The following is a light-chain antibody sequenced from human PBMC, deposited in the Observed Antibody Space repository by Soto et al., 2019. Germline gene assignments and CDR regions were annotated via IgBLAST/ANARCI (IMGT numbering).Light chain of an antibody. J-gene: IGKJ1*01. Sequence: DTMLTQYPGTLALSPGEGSTLSCMASQSLSGRYLAWYQQKPGQAPRLLIYGAYTRATGITDRFSGSGSGTDFTLTISRLEPEDFAVYYCQQYDSSPRTVGQGTKVEIK. CDR1: QSLSGRY. V-gene: IGKV3-20*01. CDR2: GAY. CDR3: QQYDSSPRT.